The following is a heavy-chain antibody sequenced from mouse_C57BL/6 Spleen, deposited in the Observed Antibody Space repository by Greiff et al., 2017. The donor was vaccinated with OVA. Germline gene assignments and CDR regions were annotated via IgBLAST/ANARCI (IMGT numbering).Heavy chain of an antibody. D-gene: IGHD1-2*01. J-gene: IGHJ3*01. V-gene: IGHV1-55*01. CDR3: ARSNYDGRLFAY. CDR1: GYTFTSYW. Sequence: VQLQQPGAALVKPGASVKMSCKASGYTFTSYWITWVQPRPGQGLEWIGDIYPGSGSPNYNQKFKGKSTLTVDKSSSTAYMQISSLTSEDSAVYDCARSNYDGRLFAYWGQGTLVTVSA. CDR2: IYPGSGSP.